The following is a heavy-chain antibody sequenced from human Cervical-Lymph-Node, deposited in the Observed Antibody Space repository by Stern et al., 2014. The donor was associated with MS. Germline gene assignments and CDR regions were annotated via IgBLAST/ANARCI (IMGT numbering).Heavy chain of an antibody. V-gene: IGHV1-8*01. CDR3: ATPSLPFS. CDR1: GYTFTDYD. D-gene: IGHD6-6*01. CDR2: INPKSGHT. Sequence: QDQLVQSGAEVKKPGASVVVSCKASGYTFTDYDITWVRQVPGQGLEWMAWINPKSGHTVSAAKFQARVTMTMNTSLRTAYMDLSSLKSEDTAIYYCATPSLPFSWGQGPLIPVSS. J-gene: IGHJ5*02.